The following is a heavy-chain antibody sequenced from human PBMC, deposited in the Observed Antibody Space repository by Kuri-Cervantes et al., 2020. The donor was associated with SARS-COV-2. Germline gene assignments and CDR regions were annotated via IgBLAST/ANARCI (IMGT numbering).Heavy chain of an antibody. Sequence: ETLSLTCAASGFTVSSNYMSWVRQAPGKGLEWVSVIYSADITYYADSVKGRFTISRDNSKKTLYLQMNSLRAEDTAVYYCAKDRGYSSSRHTFVGSDHWGQGTLVTVSS. J-gene: IGHJ4*02. CDR2: IYSADIT. CDR1: GFTVSSNY. CDR3: AKDRGYSSSRHTFVGSDH. D-gene: IGHD6-13*01. V-gene: IGHV3-53*01.